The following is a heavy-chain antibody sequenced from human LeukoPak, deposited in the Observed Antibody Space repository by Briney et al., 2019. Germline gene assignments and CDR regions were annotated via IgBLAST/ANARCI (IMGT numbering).Heavy chain of an antibody. D-gene: IGHD6-13*01. CDR3: ARDDIAAGGTTDL. CDR2: IYSGGRT. J-gene: IGHJ5*02. CDR1: GFTVNNNY. Sequence: GRSLRLSCAASGFTVNNNYMSWVRQAPGKGLEWVSVIYSGGRTYYADSVKGRFTISRDNSKNTLYLQMNSLRAEDTAVYYCARDDIAAGGTTDLWGQGTLVTVSS. V-gene: IGHV3-53*01.